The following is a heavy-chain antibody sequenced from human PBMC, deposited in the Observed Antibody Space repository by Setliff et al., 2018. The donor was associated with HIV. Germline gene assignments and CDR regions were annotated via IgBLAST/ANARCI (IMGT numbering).Heavy chain of an antibody. CDR3: ARGGYGSGNYPLAH. V-gene: IGHV3-20*04. Sequence: RPGGSLRLSCGASGFTFDDYGMSWVRQAPGKGLEWVSGINWNGGSTTYADSVKGRFTISRDNAENSLYLQMNSLRAADTALYYCARGGYGSGNYPLAHWGQGTLVTVSS. J-gene: IGHJ1*01. CDR2: INWNGGST. D-gene: IGHD3-10*01. CDR1: GFTFDDYG.